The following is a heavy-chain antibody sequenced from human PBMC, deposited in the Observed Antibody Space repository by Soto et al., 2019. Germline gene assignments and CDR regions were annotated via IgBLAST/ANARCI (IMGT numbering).Heavy chain of an antibody. Sequence: QVQLVQSGAEVKKPGASVKVSCKASGYTFISYEIQWVRQAPGQRLEWVGWINTANGNTAYAENFLGRATITSDTAASTVYMELRSLTSDDTAVYYCARETPESADDYWGQGTLVTVSS. CDR2: INTANGNT. D-gene: IGHD2-2*01. CDR3: ARETPESADDY. V-gene: IGHV1-3*04. J-gene: IGHJ4*02. CDR1: GYTFISYE.